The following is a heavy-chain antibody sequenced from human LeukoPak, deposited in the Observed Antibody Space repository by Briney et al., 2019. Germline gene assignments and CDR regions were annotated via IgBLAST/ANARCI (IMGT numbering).Heavy chain of an antibody. D-gene: IGHD3-10*01. J-gene: IGHJ4*02. V-gene: IGHV3-66*01. CDR2: IYSGGST. CDR3: ARERYGSGSYYSNY. CDR1: GFTVSSNY. Sequence: GGSLRLSCAASGFTVSSNYMSWVRQAPGKGLEWVSVIYSGGSTYYADSVKGRFTISRDNSKNTLYLQMNSLRAEDTAVYYCARERYGSGSYYSNYWGQGTLVTVSS.